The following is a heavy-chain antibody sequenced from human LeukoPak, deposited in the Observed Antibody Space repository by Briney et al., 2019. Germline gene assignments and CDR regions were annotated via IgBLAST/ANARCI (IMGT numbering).Heavy chain of an antibody. J-gene: IGHJ6*03. CDR2: FNHSGST. V-gene: IGHV4-34*01. Sequence: SETLSLTCAVYGGSFSGYYWSWIRQPPGKGLEWIGEFNHSGSTNYKPSLKSRVTISVDTSKNQFSLKLSSVTAADTAVYYCARASSIAGRLYYYYMDVWGKGTTVTVSS. D-gene: IGHD6-6*01. CDR1: GGSFSGYY. CDR3: ARASSIAGRLYYYYMDV.